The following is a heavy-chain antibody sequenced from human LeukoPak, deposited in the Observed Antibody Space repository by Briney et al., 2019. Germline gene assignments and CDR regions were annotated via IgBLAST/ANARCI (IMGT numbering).Heavy chain of an antibody. CDR2: ISAYNGNT. CDR3: ARDGFTPHFDY. CDR1: GGTFSSYA. Sequence: ASVKVSCKASGGTFSSYAISWVQQAPGQGLEWMGWISAYNGNTNYAQKLQGRVTMTTDTSTSTAYMELRSLRSDDTAVYYCARDGFTPHFDYWGQGTLVTVSS. D-gene: IGHD3-10*01. J-gene: IGHJ4*02. V-gene: IGHV1-18*01.